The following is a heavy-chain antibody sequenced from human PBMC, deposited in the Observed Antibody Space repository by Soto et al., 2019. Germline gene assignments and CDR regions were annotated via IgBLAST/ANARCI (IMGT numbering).Heavy chain of an antibody. CDR1: GFSLTTSGVA. CDR2: VYGRDAK. D-gene: IGHD1-1*01. J-gene: IGHJ4*02. V-gene: IGHV2-5*01. CDR3: VRRYDPYYFDY. Sequence: QITLKESGPTLVKPTQTLTLTCTFSGFSLTTSGVAVGWIRQPPGKALEGLAIVYGRDAKFYSPSLKSRLTITKDTSKNQVVLTLTNMDPGDTATDSWVRRYDPYYFDYWGQGTLVTVSS.